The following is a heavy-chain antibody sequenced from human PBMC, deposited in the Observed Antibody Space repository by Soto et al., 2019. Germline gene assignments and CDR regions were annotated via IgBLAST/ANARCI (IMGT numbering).Heavy chain of an antibody. CDR2: ISAYNGNT. Sequence: QVQLVQSGAEVKKPGASVKVSCKASGYTFTSYGISWVRQAPGQGLEWMGWISAYNGNTNYAQKLQGRVTMTTDTSPRTAYMELRSLRSDDTAVYYCARDSRGWFGELRVFDPWGQGTLVTVSS. CDR3: ARDSRGWFGELRVFDP. CDR1: GYTFTSYG. J-gene: IGHJ5*02. D-gene: IGHD3-10*01. V-gene: IGHV1-18*01.